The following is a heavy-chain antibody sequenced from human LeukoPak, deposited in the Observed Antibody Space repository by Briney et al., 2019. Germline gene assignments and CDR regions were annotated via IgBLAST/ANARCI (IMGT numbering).Heavy chain of an antibody. CDR2: IYSGGTT. CDR3: ARGPVTRFEI. J-gene: IGHJ3*02. V-gene: IGHV3-53*01. CDR1: GFTVSSNY. Sequence: PGGSLRLSCAASGFTVSSNYMSWVRQAPGKGLEWVSVIYSGGTTYYADSVKGRFTISGDNSNNTLYLQMNSLRAEDTAVYYCARGPVTRFEIWGQGTMVTVSS. D-gene: IGHD4-17*01.